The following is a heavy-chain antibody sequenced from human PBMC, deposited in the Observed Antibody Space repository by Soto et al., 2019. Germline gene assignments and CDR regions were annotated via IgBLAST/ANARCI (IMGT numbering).Heavy chain of an antibody. CDR2: INPDGSRT. Sequence: EVQLVESGGGLVPPGGSLRLSCPASGFIFSSYWMHWVRQAPGKGLAWVSRINPDGSRTTYADSVTGRFTISRDNAKNTVFLQMNSLRAEDTAVYYCARVKLGSYDWFDPWGQGILVTVSS. J-gene: IGHJ5*02. D-gene: IGHD3-16*01. V-gene: IGHV3-74*01. CDR1: GFIFSSYW. CDR3: ARVKLGSYDWFDP.